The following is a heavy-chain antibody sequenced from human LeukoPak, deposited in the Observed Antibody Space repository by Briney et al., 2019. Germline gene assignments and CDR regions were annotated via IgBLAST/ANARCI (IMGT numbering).Heavy chain of an antibody. CDR3: ARHGRGYYYDSSGFS. CDR1: GGSIRSSSYY. Sequence: SETLSLTCTVSGGSIRSSSYYWGWIRQPPGKGLEWIGSISYSGSTYYNPSLKSRVTMSVDTSKNQFSLKLSSVTAADTVVYYCARHGRGYYYDSSGFSWGQGTLVTVSS. CDR2: ISYSGST. V-gene: IGHV4-39*01. J-gene: IGHJ5*02. D-gene: IGHD3-22*01.